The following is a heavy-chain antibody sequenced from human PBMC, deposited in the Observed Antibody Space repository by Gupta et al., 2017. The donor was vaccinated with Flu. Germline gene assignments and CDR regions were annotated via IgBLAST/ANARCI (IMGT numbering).Heavy chain of an antibody. Sequence: QVQLQESGPGLVKPSETLSLTCTVSGGSISRNYWSWIRQPPEKGLEWLGNIDYSGSTKYNPSLMSRLIMSVDTSKNQLFLRLNSVTAADTALYYCARVEIFYDTSGYHNSWGQGTLVTVSS. D-gene: IGHD3-22*01. V-gene: IGHV4-59*01. J-gene: IGHJ4*02. CDR2: IDYSGST. CDR3: ARVEIFYDTSGYHNS. CDR1: GGSISRNY.